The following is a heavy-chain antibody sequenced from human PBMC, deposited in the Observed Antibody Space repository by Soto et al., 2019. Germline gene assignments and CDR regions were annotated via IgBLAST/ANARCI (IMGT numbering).Heavy chain of an antibody. V-gene: IGHV3-53*04. CDR1: GFSVGGNY. Sequence: EERLVQSGGGLVQPGGSLRLSCAASGFSVGGNYMSWVRQAPGKGLELVSLIYSGGNPFYADSMKGRFTLSRHNPNNMLYLQMDSLRAEDTAVYYCARGPNSDCWGQGTLVIVSS. CDR3: ARGPNSDC. CDR2: IYSGGNP. D-gene: IGHD2-21*01. J-gene: IGHJ4*02.